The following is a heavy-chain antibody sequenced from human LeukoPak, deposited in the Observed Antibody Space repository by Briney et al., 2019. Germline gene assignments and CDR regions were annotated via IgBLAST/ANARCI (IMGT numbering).Heavy chain of an antibody. CDR1: GYTFTSYD. CDR2: MNPNSGNT. V-gene: IGHV1-8*01. CDR3: ASGPRRYCSSTSCYVKDY. D-gene: IGHD2-2*01. J-gene: IGHJ4*02. Sequence: ASVKVSCKASGYTFTSYDINWVRQATGQGLEWMGWMNPNSGNTGYAQKFQGRVTMTRNTPISTAYMELSSLRSEDTAVYYCASGPRRYCSSTSCYVKDYWGQGTLVTVSS.